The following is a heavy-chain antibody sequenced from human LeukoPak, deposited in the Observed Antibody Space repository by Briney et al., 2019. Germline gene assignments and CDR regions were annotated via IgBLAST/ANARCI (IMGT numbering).Heavy chain of an antibody. CDR1: GFTFSSYA. V-gene: IGHV3-64*01. J-gene: IGHJ4*02. Sequence: GGSLRLSCAASGFTFSSYAMHWIRQAPGKGLEYVSAISSNGGSTYYANSVKGRFTISRDNSKNTLYLQMGSLRAEDMAVYYCARVPIAAAGPYYFDYWGRGTLVTVSS. D-gene: IGHD6-13*01. CDR3: ARVPIAAAGPYYFDY. CDR2: ISSNGGST.